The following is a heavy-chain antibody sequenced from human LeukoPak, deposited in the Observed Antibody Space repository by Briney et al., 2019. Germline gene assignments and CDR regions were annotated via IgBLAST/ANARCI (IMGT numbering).Heavy chain of an antibody. CDR2: ISVNSGNT. J-gene: IGHJ3*02. CDR3: AIESAFDI. V-gene: IGHV1-18*04. CDR1: GYTFTSYA. Sequence: LRASVKVSCKASGYTFTSYAMTWVRQAPGRGPEWMGWISVNSGNTNYTQKLQDRVTMTADTSTSTAYMELRSLRSDDTAVYYCAIESAFDIWGQGTMVTVSS.